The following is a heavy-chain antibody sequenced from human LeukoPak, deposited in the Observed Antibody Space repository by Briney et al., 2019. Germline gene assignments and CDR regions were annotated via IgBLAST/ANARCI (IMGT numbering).Heavy chain of an antibody. J-gene: IGHJ6*03. CDR2: ISSSSSYI. V-gene: IGHV3-21*01. CDR1: GFTFSSYS. D-gene: IGHD6-13*01. Sequence: GGSLRLSCAASGFTFSSYSMNRVRQAPGKGLEWVSSISSSSSYIYYADSVKGRFTISRDNAKNSLYLQMNSLRAEDTAVYYCARGSSSWYAHYYMDVWGKGTTVTVSS. CDR3: ARGSSSWYAHYYMDV.